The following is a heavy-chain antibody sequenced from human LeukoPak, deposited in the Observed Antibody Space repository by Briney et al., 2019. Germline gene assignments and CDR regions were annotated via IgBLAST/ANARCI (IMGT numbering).Heavy chain of an antibody. D-gene: IGHD2-2*01. J-gene: IGHJ4*02. CDR2: INPTSGGT. CDR1: GYTFAGYY. V-gene: IGHV1-2*02. CDR3: ARGIGYCSSTSCFKYYFDY. Sequence: ASVKVSCKGSGYTFAGYYMHWVRQAPGQGLEWMGWINPTSGGTNYAQKFQGRVTMSRDTSISTAYMELSRLRSDDTAVYYCARGIGYCSSTSCFKYYFDYWGQGTLVTVSS.